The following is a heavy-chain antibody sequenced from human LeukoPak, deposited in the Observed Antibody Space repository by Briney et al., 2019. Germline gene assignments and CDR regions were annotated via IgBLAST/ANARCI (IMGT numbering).Heavy chain of an antibody. V-gene: IGHV3-23*01. J-gene: IGHJ4*02. CDR3: AKQTIFGVVSHFGY. D-gene: IGHD3-3*01. CDR2: ISGSGGST. Sequence: GGSLRLSCAASGFTFSSYAMSWVRQAPGKGLEWVSAISGSGGSTYHADSVKGRFTISRDNSKNTLYLQMNSLRAEDTAVYYCAKQTIFGVVSHFGYWGQGTLVTVSS. CDR1: GFTFSSYA.